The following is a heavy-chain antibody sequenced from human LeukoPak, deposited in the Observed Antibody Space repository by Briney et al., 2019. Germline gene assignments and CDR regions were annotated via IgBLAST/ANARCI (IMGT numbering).Heavy chain of an antibody. V-gene: IGHV3-48*04. CDR3: ARDGGATMVRGVATYDS. CDR1: GFTFSSYS. D-gene: IGHD3-10*01. Sequence: GGSLRLSCAASGFTFSSYSMNWVRQAPGKGLEWVSYISRSSSTIHYADSVKGRFTISRDNAKSSLFLQMNSLRAEDTAVYYCARDGGATMVRGVATYDSWGQGTLVTVSS. J-gene: IGHJ4*02. CDR2: ISRSSSTI.